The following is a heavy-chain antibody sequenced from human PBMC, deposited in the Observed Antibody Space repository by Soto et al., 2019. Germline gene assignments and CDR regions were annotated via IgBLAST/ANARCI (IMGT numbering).Heavy chain of an antibody. Sequence: EVRLVEFGGGVVHPGASLTVSCEASGFAFSSLWMHWVRQAPGKGLEWVSRIDNEGIGTNYADAVRGRFLMSRDNAKNMLYLDKTSLRADYTALYFCVRLGGSSWADFWGQGTLVTVSS. D-gene: IGHD6-13*01. J-gene: IGHJ4*02. CDR1: GFAFSSLW. CDR3: VRLGGSSWADF. V-gene: IGHV3-74*01. CDR2: IDNEGIGT.